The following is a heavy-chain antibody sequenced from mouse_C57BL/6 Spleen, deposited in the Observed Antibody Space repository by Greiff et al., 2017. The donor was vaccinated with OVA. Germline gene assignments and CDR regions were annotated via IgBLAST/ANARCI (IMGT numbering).Heavy chain of an antibody. Sequence: VQLQQSGAELARPGASVKLSCKASGYTFTSYGISWVKQSTGQGLEWIGEIYPRSGNTYYNEKFKGKATLTADKSSSTAYMELRSLTSEDSAVYFCARSVYYYGSSYRYVDVWGTGTTVTVSS. D-gene: IGHD1-1*01. V-gene: IGHV1-81*01. CDR3: ARSVYYYGSSYRYVDV. CDR1: GYTFTSYG. J-gene: IGHJ1*03. CDR2: IYPRSGNT.